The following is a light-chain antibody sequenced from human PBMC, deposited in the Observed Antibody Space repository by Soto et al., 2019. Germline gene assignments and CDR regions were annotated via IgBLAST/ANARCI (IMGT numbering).Light chain of an antibody. CDR2: LGS. V-gene: IGKV2-28*01. CDR1: QSLLHSNGYNY. CDR3: MQALQTPV. J-gene: IGKJ4*01. Sequence: DIVMTQSPLSLPVTPGEPASISCRSSQSLLHSNGYNYLDWYLQKPGQSPQLLIYLGSNRASGVPERFSGSGSGTDFTLKLSRVEAEDVGVYYCMQALQTPVFGGGTKVEIK.